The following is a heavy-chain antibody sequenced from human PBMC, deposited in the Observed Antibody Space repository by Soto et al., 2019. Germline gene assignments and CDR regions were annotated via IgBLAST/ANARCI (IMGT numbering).Heavy chain of an antibody. CDR1: GGSISSGSYY. V-gene: IGHV4-31*03. J-gene: IGHJ5*02. CDR2: IYHSGSP. Sequence: PSETLSLTCTFSGGSISSGSYYWSWIRQFPGKGLEWIGFIYHSGSPSYNPSLKTRFTISVDTSQNQISLRLSSVTGADTAVYYCARWAGGYSGYVDLWGPGTLVTVSS. D-gene: IGHD5-12*01. CDR3: ARWAGGYSGYVDL.